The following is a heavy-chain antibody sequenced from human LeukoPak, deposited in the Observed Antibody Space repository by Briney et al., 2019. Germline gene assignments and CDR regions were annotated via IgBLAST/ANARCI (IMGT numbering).Heavy chain of an antibody. Sequence: GGSLRLSCAASGFTVSSNYMSWVRQAPGKGLEWVSVIYSGGSTYYADSVKGRFTIARDNSKNTLYHQMNSLRAEDTAVYYCAGCLLYYDFWSGYYPMDVWGKGTTVTVSS. V-gene: IGHV3-66*02. CDR2: IYSGGST. J-gene: IGHJ6*04. CDR1: GFTVSSNY. D-gene: IGHD3-3*01. CDR3: AGCLLYYDFWSGYYPMDV.